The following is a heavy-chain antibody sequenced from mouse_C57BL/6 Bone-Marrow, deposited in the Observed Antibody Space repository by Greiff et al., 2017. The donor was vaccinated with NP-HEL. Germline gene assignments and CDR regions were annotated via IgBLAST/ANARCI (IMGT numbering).Heavy chain of an antibody. V-gene: IGHV1-50*01. CDR3: ARLTTVVAKGGYFDY. J-gene: IGHJ2*01. CDR1: GYTFTSYW. CDR2: IDPSDSYT. D-gene: IGHD1-1*01. Sequence: VQLQQPGAELVKPGASVKLSCKASGYTFTSYWMQWVKQRPGQGLEWIGEIDPSDSYTNYNQKFKGKATLTVDTSSSTAYMQLSSLTSEDSAVYYCARLTTVVAKGGYFDYWGQGTTLTVSS.